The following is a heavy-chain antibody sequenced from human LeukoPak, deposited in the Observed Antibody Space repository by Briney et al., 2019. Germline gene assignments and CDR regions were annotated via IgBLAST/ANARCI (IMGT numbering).Heavy chain of an antibody. J-gene: IGHJ3*02. CDR1: GGSISLYY. V-gene: IGHV4-59*01. CDR2: FYDTRSP. CDR3: ARLVGATEAFDI. Sequence: PSETLSLTCTVSGGSISLYYWSWIRQPPGKGLEWIGYFYDTRSPKYNPSLERRVTISVDTSKNQFSLKVSSVTAADTAVYYCARLVGATEAFDIWGQGTMVTVSS. D-gene: IGHD1-26*01.